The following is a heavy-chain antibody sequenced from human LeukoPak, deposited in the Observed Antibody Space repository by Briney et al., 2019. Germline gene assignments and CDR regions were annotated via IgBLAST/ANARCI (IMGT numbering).Heavy chain of an antibody. Sequence: ASVKVSCKASVYTLTGYYMHWLRQAPGQGLEWMGWINPNSGDTNYAQKFQGRVTMTRDTSISTAYMELSRLTSDDTAVNYCAKNPYEYYIDYWGQGTLVTVSS. V-gene: IGHV1-2*02. CDR3: AKNPYEYYIDY. D-gene: IGHD5-12*01. J-gene: IGHJ4*02. CDR2: INPNSGDT. CDR1: VYTLTGYY.